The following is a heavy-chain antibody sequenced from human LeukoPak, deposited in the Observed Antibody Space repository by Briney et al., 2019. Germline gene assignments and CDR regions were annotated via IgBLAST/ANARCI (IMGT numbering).Heavy chain of an antibody. V-gene: IGHV5-10-1*01. CDR3: ARGGYDILTGYPSRTPGVDAFDI. CDR2: IYPSASYT. Sequence: GASLQISCKGSGYHFTSYWISWVRPVPGKGLEWMGRIYPSASYTNYSPSFQGHVTISADKSISTAYLQWSSLKASDTAMYYCARGGYDILTGYPSRTPGVDAFDIWGQGTMVTASS. D-gene: IGHD3-9*01. CDR1: GYHFTSYW. J-gene: IGHJ3*02.